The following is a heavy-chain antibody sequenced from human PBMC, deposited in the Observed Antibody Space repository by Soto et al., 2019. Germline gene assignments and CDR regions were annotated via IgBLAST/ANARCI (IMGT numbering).Heavy chain of an antibody. CDR2: ISYDGTNK. CDR1: GFMFSAYA. J-gene: IGHJ4*01. Sequence: QVQLVESGGGVVQPGRSLRLSCAASGFMFSAYALLWVRQAPGKGLEWVAAISYDGTNKYYADSIKGRFTISRDNSKNTLYLQGNSLRGEDTAIYYCARDPSPYTSRWYGIDFWGHGTLVTVSS. V-gene: IGHV3-30-3*01. CDR3: ARDPSPYTSRWYGIDF. D-gene: IGHD6-19*01.